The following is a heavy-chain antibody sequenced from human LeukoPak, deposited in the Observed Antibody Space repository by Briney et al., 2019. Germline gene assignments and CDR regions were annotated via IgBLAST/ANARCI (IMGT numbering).Heavy chain of an antibody. CDR3: GRRHYGVPFHP. V-gene: IGHV4-39*01. J-gene: IGHJ5*02. D-gene: IGHD4-17*01. CDR2: IYSTGNT. Sequence: SETLSLTCTVSGGSISSGSISSGPYYWGWLRQPPGKGLEWIGCIYSTGNTFYNPSLESRVTLSMDTSKNQFSLKLTSVTAADTAVYYCGRRHYGVPFHPWGQGTLVTVSS. CDR1: GGSISSGSISSGPYY.